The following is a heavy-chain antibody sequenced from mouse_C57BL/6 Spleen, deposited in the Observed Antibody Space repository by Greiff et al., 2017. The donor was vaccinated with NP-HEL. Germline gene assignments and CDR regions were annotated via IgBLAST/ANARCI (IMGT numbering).Heavy chain of an antibody. CDR3: ERPGLYYAMDY. J-gene: IGHJ4*01. CDR1: GFTFSSYG. Sequence: EVKLMESGGDLVKPGGSLKLSCAASGFTFSSYGMSWVRQTPDKRLEWVATISSGGSCTYYPDSVKGRFTISRDNAKNTLYMQTSGEKAEDTAVYYGERPGLYYAMDYWGQGTSVTVSS. D-gene: IGHD3-1*01. V-gene: IGHV5-6*01. CDR2: ISSGGSCT.